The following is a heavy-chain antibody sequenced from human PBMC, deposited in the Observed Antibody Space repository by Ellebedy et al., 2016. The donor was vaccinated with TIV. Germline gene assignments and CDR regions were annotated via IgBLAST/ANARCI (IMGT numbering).Heavy chain of an antibody. V-gene: IGHV1-69*06. CDR2: IIPIFGTA. J-gene: IGHJ4*02. CDR3: ARGIVGGYYFDY. Sequence: SVKVSCXASGGTFSSYGISWVRQAPGQGLEWMGGIIPIFGTANYAQKFQGRVTITADKSTSTAYMELSSLRSEDTAVYYCARGIVGGYYFDYWGQGTLVTVSS. CDR1: GGTFSSYG. D-gene: IGHD1-26*01.